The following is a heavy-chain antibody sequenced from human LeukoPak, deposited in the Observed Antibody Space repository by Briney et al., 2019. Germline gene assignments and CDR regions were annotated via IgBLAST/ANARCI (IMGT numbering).Heavy chain of an antibody. CDR3: ARSEFVELSVWYFDL. Sequence: PSETLSLTCTVSGGSISAYYWSWIRQSPGKGLEWIGYIYYSGSTNYNPSLKSPVTISVDTSKNQFSLKLSSVTAADTAVYYCARSEFVELSVWYFDLWGRGTLVTVSS. V-gene: IGHV4-59*01. CDR1: GGSISAYY. CDR2: IYYSGST. D-gene: IGHD3-10*01. J-gene: IGHJ2*01.